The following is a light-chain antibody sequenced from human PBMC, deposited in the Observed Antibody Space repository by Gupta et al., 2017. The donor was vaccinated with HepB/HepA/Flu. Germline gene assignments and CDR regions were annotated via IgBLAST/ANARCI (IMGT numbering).Light chain of an antibody. Sequence: SYVMTHPPSVSVAPGKTAHITCGANNVGSKSVHWYQQKPGQAPHLVVYDAEDRPSGTPVRFTGSNSGNTATLTSSGVEAGDEADYYCQVWDISRDQVVFGGGTKLTVL. J-gene: IGLJ2*01. CDR1: NVGSKS. CDR3: QVWDISRDQVV. CDR2: DAE. V-gene: IGLV3-21*03.